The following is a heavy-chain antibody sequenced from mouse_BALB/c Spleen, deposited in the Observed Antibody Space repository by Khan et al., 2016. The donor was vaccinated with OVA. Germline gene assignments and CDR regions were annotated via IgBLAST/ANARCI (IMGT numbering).Heavy chain of an antibody. CDR1: GYSITSDYA. Sequence: EVQLQESGPGLVKPSQSLSLTCTVTGYSITSDYAWNWIRQFPGNKLEWMGYINYSGSTTYNPSPKSRISIHRDTSKNQFFLQLNSVTTEDTATYYCARWFTYWGQGTLVTVSA. J-gene: IGHJ3*01. V-gene: IGHV3-2*02. CDR2: INYSGST. CDR3: ARWFTY.